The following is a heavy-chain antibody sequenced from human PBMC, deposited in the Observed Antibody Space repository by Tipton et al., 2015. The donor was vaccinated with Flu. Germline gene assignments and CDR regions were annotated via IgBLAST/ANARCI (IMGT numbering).Heavy chain of an antibody. Sequence: SLRLSCAASGFTFSGSDMHWVRQASGEGLEWVGRIRNKANNYATAYAASVQGRFTVSRDDSKNTAYLQMNSLKIEDTAVYYCSTAGGDYGYWGQGTLVTVSS. D-gene: IGHD2-21*01. J-gene: IGHJ4*02. V-gene: IGHV3-73*01. CDR3: STAGGDYGY. CDR1: GFTFSGSD. CDR2: IRNKANNYAT.